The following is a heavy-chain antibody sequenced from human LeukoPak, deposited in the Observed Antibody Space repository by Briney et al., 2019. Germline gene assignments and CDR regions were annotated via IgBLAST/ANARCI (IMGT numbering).Heavy chain of an antibody. Sequence: SETLSLTCAVYGGSFSGYYWSWIRQPPGKGLEWIGEINHSGSTNYNPSLKSRVTISVDTSKNQFSLKLSSVTAADTAVYYCARGSLTTVTTVYYYYGMDVWGQGTTVTVSS. J-gene: IGHJ6*02. CDR1: GGSFSGYY. D-gene: IGHD4-17*01. V-gene: IGHV4-34*01. CDR3: ARGSLTTVTTVYYYYGMDV. CDR2: INHSGST.